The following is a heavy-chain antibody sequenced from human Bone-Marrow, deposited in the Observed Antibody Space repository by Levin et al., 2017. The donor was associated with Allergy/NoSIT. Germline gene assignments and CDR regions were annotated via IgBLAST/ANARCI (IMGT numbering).Heavy chain of an antibody. CDR3: ARAPRITGRSPYGMDV. J-gene: IGHJ6*02. D-gene: IGHD1-20*01. V-gene: IGHV1-2*02. Sequence: ASVKVSCKASGYTFTDYYMYWVRQAPGQGLEWMGWVNPNSGGTNSAQKFQGRVTMTRDTSISTAYMELNRLISDDTAVYYCARAPRITGRSPYGMDVWGQGTTVTVSS. CDR2: VNPNSGGT. CDR1: GYTFTDYY.